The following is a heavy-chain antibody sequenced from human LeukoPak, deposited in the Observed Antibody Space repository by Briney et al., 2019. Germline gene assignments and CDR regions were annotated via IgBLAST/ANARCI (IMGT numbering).Heavy chain of an antibody. J-gene: IGHJ4*02. V-gene: IGHV3-23*01. D-gene: IGHD2-15*01. Sequence: GGSLRLSCAASGFTFSNYVMSWVRQAPGKGPEWVSGITGGGGSTFYAESVTGRFTISRDNSKNTLFLQMNTLRAEDTAVYYCVKDGRRSPPCWGQGTLVTVSS. CDR2: ITGGGGST. CDR3: VKDGRRSPPC. CDR1: GFTFSNYV.